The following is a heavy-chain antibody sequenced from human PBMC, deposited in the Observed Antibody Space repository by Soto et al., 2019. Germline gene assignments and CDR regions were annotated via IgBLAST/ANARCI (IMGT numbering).Heavy chain of an antibody. J-gene: IGHJ4*02. D-gene: IGHD3-10*01. V-gene: IGHV3-30-3*01. CDR2: ISYDGSNK. CDR1: GFTFSSYA. Sequence: GGSLRLSCAASGFTFSSYAMHWVRQAPGKGLEWVAVISYDGSNKYYADSVKGRFTISRDNSKNTLYLQMNSLRAEDTAVYYCARDSGSPGGLDYWGQGTLVTVSS. CDR3: ARDSGSPGGLDY.